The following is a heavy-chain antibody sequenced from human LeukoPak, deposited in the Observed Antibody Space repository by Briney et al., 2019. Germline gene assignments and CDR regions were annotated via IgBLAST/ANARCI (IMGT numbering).Heavy chain of an antibody. V-gene: IGHV3-53*01. J-gene: IGHJ4*02. CDR2: IYSGGST. Sequence: GGSLRLSCAASGFTVSSNYMSWVRQAPGKGLEWVSVIYSGGSTYYAGSVKGRFTISRDNSKNTLYLQMNSLRAEDTAVYYCARNDYGSIDYWGQGTLVTVSS. D-gene: IGHD4-17*01. CDR1: GFTVSSNY. CDR3: ARNDYGSIDY.